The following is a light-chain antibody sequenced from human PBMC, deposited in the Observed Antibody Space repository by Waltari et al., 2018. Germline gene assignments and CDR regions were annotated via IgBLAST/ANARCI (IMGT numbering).Light chain of an antibody. CDR1: QSVSSNY. J-gene: IGKJ1*01. Sequence: TQSPGTLSLSPGERATLSCRASQSVSSNYLAWYQQKPGQAPRLLMYGASSRVTGIPDRFSGSGSGTDFTLTISRLEPEDFAVYYCQQYGSSPRTFGQGTKVDIK. CDR2: GAS. V-gene: IGKV3-20*01. CDR3: QQYGSSPRT.